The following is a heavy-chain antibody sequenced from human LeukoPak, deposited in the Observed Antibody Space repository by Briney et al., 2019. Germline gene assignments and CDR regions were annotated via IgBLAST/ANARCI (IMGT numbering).Heavy chain of an antibody. CDR1: GGSISSYY. J-gene: IGHJ4*02. D-gene: IGHD6-13*01. CDR2: ICTSGST. Sequence: SETLSLTCTVSGGSISSYYWSWIRQPAGKGLEWIGRICTSGSTNYNPSLKSRVTISEDTSKNQFSLKVSSVTAADTAVYYCARDVSSWLDNWGQGTLVTVSS. V-gene: IGHV4-4*07. CDR3: ARDVSSWLDN.